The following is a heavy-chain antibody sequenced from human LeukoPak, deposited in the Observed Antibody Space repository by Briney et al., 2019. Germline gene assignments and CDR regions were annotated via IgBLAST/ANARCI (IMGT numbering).Heavy chain of an antibody. J-gene: IGHJ4*02. CDR2: INPNSGGT. D-gene: IGHD3-22*01. Sequence: ASVKVSCKASGYTFSSYAMNWVRQAPGQGLEWVGWINPNSGGTNYAQKFQGRVTMTRDTSISTAYMELSRLRSDDTAVYYCAVVIPDYWGQGTLVTVSS. V-gene: IGHV1-2*02. CDR3: AVVIPDY. CDR1: GYTFSSYA.